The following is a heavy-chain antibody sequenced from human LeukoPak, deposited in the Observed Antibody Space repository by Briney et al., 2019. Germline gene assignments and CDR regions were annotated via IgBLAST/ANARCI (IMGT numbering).Heavy chain of an antibody. CDR3: ARGPSGYHNT. V-gene: IGHV3-48*03. CDR2: ISSSGTTI. Sequence: GSLRLSCAASGFTFSSYEMNWVRQAPGKGPEWISYISSSGTTIYYADSVKGRFTISRDNSKNTLYLQMNSLRAEDTAVYYCARGPSGYHNTGGQGTLVTVSS. J-gene: IGHJ4*02. CDR1: GFTFSSYE. D-gene: IGHD5-12*01.